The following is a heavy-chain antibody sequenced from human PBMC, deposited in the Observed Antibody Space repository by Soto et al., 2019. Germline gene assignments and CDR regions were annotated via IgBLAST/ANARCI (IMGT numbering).Heavy chain of an antibody. D-gene: IGHD5-12*01. V-gene: IGHV4-4*07. CDR3: ASARRETIHDGYDIDY. CDR2: IYTTGST. J-gene: IGHJ4*02. Sequence: PSETLSLTCTVSGDSISDYYWGWIRQPAGKGLEWIGRIYTTGSTDYNPSLKSRVTISIDMSKNQVSLKVTSMTAADTAVYYCASARRETIHDGYDIDYWGQGTLVTVSS. CDR1: GDSISDYY.